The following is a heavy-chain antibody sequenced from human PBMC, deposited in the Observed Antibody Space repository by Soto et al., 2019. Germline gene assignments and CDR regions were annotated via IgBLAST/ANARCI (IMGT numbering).Heavy chain of an antibody. V-gene: IGHV3-30*18. CDR1: GFTFSSYG. CDR2: ISDDGSNK. Sequence: QVQLVESGGGVVQPGRSLRLSCAASGFTFSSYGMHWVRQAPGKGLESVAVISDDGSNKYYADSVKGRFTISRDNSKNALYLQMNSLRAEDTAVYYCAKDGPGTNPLDYWGQGTLVTVSS. CDR3: AKDGPGTNPLDY. J-gene: IGHJ4*02.